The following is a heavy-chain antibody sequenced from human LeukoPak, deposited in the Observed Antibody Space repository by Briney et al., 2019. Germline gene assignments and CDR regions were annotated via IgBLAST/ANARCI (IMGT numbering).Heavy chain of an antibody. V-gene: IGHV1-2*02. Sequence: ASVKVSCKASGYSFTDHYLHWLRQAPGQGLEWMAWIHPKTGVTNYEESFQGRLSLTRDTSISTLYMELNSLTSDDTAVYYCARDHNWGPDYWGQGTLVSVSS. CDR3: ARDHNWGPDY. CDR2: IHPKTGVT. D-gene: IGHD7-27*01. J-gene: IGHJ4*02. CDR1: GYSFTDHY.